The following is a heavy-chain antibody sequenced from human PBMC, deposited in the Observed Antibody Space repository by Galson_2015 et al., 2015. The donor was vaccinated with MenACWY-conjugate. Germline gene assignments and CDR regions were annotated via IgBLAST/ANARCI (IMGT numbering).Heavy chain of an antibody. D-gene: IGHD2-15*01. CDR3: SRAGATPGDY. J-gene: IGHJ4*02. V-gene: IGHV2-5*02. CDR1: GFSLSTSGVG. CDR2: IYWDDDK. Sequence: PALVKPTQTLTLTCTFSGFSLSTSGVGVGWIRQPPGKALGWLALIYWDDDKRYSPSLRSRLTITKDTSKNHVVLTMTSMDPVDTATYYCSRAGATPGDYWGQGTLVTVSS.